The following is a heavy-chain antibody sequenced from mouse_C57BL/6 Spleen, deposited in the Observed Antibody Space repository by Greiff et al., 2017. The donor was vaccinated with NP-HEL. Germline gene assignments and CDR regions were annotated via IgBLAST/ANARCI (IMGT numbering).Heavy chain of an antibody. D-gene: IGHD1-1*01. Sequence: EVRLVESGEGLVKPGGSLKLSCAASGFTFSSYAMSWVRQTPEKRLEWVAYISSGGDYIYYADTVKGRFTISRDNARNTLYLQMSSLKSEDTAMYYCTRADYYGSSLDYWGQGTTLTVSS. CDR3: TRADYYGSSLDY. CDR2: ISSGGDYI. CDR1: GFTFSSYA. J-gene: IGHJ2*01. V-gene: IGHV5-9-1*02.